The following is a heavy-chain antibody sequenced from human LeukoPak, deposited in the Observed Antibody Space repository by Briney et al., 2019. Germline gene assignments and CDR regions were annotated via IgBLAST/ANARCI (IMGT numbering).Heavy chain of an antibody. V-gene: IGHV5-10-1*01. CDR3: AIPLTLYSSGWYGY. J-gene: IGHJ4*02. CDR2: IVPSDSYT. CDR1: GYSFTSYW. D-gene: IGHD6-19*01. Sequence: GESLQISSKGSGYSFTSYWISWVRPLPRKGLEWMGRIVPSDSYTNYSPSFQGHVIISADKSISTAYLQWSSLKASDTAMYYCAIPLTLYSSGWYGYWGQGTLVTVSS.